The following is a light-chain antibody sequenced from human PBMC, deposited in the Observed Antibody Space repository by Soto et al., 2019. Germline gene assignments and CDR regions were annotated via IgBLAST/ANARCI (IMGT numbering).Light chain of an antibody. CDR1: QSVSSY. CDR3: QQRASWPIT. V-gene: IGKV3-11*01. CDR2: DAS. J-gene: IGKJ5*01. Sequence: EIVLTQSPATLSLSPGERATLSCRASQSVSSYLVWYQQKPGQAPRLLISDASNRATGIPARFSGSGSGTDFTLHISSLEPEDFAVYYCQQRASWPITFGQGTRLEIK.